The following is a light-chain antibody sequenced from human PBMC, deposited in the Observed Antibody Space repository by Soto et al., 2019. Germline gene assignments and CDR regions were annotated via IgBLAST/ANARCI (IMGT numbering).Light chain of an antibody. CDR1: QSISSTL. CDR2: SSS. Sequence: EIELTQSPGTLSLSPGERATLSCRASQSISSTLLAWYQQKTGQAPRLLIYSSSIRATGIPDRFSGSGSGTDFTLTISSLEPEDFAVYYCQQRSNWPLTFGGGTKLEIK. V-gene: IGKV3D-20*02. CDR3: QQRSNWPLT. J-gene: IGKJ4*01.